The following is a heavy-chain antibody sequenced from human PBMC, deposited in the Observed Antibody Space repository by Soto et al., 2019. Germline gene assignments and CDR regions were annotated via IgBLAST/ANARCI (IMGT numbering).Heavy chain of an antibody. CDR1: GFTVSSNY. CDR2: IYSGGST. V-gene: IGHV3-66*01. CDR3: ARASSWSDFDY. Sequence: EVQLVESGGGLVQPGGSLRLSCAASGFTVSSNYMSWVRQAPGKGLEWVSVIYSGGSTYYADSVKGRFTISRDNSKSTLYLQMNSLRAEDTAVYYCARASSWSDFDYWGQGTLVTVSS. D-gene: IGHD6-13*01. J-gene: IGHJ4*02.